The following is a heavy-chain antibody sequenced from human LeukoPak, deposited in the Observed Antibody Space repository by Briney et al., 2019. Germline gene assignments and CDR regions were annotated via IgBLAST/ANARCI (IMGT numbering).Heavy chain of an antibody. J-gene: IGHJ6*02. CDR2: INPSGGST. CDR3: ARDLGEYCSGGSCYYYYGMDV. D-gene: IGHD2-15*01. CDR1: GYTFTSYY. Sequence: ASVKVSCKASGYTFTSYYMHWVRQAPGQGLEWMGIINPSGGSTSYAQKFQGRVTTTRDTSTSIVYMELSSLRSEDTAVYYCARDLGEYCSGGSCYYYYGMDVWGQGTTVTVSS. V-gene: IGHV1-46*01.